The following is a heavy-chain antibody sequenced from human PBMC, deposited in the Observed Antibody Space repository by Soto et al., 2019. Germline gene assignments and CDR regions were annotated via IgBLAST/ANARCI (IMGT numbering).Heavy chain of an antibody. CDR2: ISGSGGST. D-gene: IGHD3-22*01. CDR1: GFTFSSYA. Sequence: GESLKISCAASGFTFSSYAMSWVRQAPGKGLEWVSAISGSGGSTYYADSVKGRFTISRDNSKNTLYLQMNSLRAEDTAVYYCAKGKTYYYDSSGYYDYWGQGTLVTVSS. CDR3: AKGKTYYYDSSGYYDY. J-gene: IGHJ4*02. V-gene: IGHV3-23*01.